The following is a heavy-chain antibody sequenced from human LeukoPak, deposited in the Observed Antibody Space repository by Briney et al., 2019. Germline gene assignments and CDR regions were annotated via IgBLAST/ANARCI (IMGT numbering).Heavy chain of an antibody. CDR1: GGSFSGYY. CDR3: ARDRNYYDSNGFDY. D-gene: IGHD3-22*01. CDR2: IYYSGST. Sequence: SETLSLTCAVYGGSFSGYYWSWIRQPPGKGPEWIGYIYYSGSTNYNPSLKSRVTISVDTSKNQFSLKLSSVTAADTAVYYCARDRNYYDSNGFDYWGQGTLVTVSS. V-gene: IGHV4-59*01. J-gene: IGHJ4*02.